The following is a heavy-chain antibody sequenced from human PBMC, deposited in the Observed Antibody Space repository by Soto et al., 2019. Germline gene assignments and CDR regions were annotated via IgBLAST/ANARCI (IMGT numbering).Heavy chain of an antibody. J-gene: IGHJ4*02. V-gene: IGHV3-7*01. D-gene: IGHD3-3*02. CDR2: IKEDGTAK. Sequence: PGGSLRLSCAASGFTFSNSWMNWVRQAPGKGLEWVANIKEDGTAKYYLDSVKGRFTVSRDNAKNSLYLQMNSLRAEDTAMYYCTTDRGHLTFDYWGQGTLVTVSS. CDR3: TTDRGHLTFDY. CDR1: GFTFSNSW.